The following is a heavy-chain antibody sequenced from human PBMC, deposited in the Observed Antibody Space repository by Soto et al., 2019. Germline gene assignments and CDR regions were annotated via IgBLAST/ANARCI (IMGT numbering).Heavy chain of an antibody. Sequence: PSETLSLTCTVSGGSISSGDYYWIWIRQPPGKGLEWIGYIYYSGSTYYNPSLKSRVTISVDTSKNQFSLKLSSVTAADTAVYYCARVGTFENFDYWGQGTLVTVSS. J-gene: IGHJ4*02. CDR1: GGSISSGDYY. CDR3: ARVGTFENFDY. V-gene: IGHV4-30-4*01. D-gene: IGHD7-27*01. CDR2: IYYSGST.